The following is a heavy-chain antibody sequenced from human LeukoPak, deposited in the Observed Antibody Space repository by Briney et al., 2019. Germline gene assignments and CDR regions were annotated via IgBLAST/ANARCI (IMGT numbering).Heavy chain of an antibody. D-gene: IGHD3-9*01. V-gene: IGHV3-30*04. CDR3: ARGLARLVN. CDR1: GFTFSSYA. Sequence: PGRSLRLSCAASGFTFSSYAMHWVRQAPGKGLEWVAVISYDGSNKYYADSVKGRFTISRDNSKNTLYLQMNSLRAEDTAVYYCARGLARLVNWGQGTLVTVSS. J-gene: IGHJ4*02. CDR2: ISYDGSNK.